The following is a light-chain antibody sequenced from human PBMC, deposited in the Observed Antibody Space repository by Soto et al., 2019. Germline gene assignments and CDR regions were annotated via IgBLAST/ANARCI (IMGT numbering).Light chain of an antibody. Sequence: DIQLTQYPSSLSASVGDRVTITCRASQGISNYLAWYQQKPGKVPKLLIYAASTLQSGVPSRFSGSGSGTEFTLTISSLQSEDFAVYYCQQDNNWPLITFGQVTLLEI. J-gene: IGKJ5*01. CDR3: QQDNNWPLIT. CDR1: QGISNY. CDR2: AAS. V-gene: IGKV1-27*01.